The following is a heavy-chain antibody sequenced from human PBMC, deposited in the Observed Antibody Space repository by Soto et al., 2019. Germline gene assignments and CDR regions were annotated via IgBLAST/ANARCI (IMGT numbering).Heavy chain of an antibody. CDR1: GFTFRNYG. CDR2: ISGNSFTT. D-gene: IGHD2-15*01. V-gene: IGHV3-23*01. J-gene: IGHJ4*02. CDR3: ARGRGGLMS. Sequence: EVQLLESGGESVQPGGSLRLACAASGFTFRNYGMTWVRQAPGKGLEWVSSISGNSFTTFYADCVEGRFTISRDNSKNMLFLQMTSLRGEDTAVYYCARGRGGLMSWGRVTLVTVSS.